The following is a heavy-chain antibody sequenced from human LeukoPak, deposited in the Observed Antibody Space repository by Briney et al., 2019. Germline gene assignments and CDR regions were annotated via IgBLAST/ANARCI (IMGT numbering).Heavy chain of an antibody. Sequence: PGGSLRLSCAASGFTVSSNYMSWVRQAPGKGLEWVSVIYSGGSTYYADSVKGRFTISRDNSKNTLYLQMNSLRAEDTAVYYCARPLYYYDSSGYSHDAFDIWGQGTRVTVSS. CDR3: ARPLYYYDSSGYSHDAFDI. D-gene: IGHD3-22*01. V-gene: IGHV3-53*01. CDR2: IYSGGST. J-gene: IGHJ3*02. CDR1: GFTVSSNY.